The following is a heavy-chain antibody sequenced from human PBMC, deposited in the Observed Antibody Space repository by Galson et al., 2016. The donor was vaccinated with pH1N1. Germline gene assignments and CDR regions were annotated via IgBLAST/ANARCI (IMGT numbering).Heavy chain of an antibody. CDR3: ARSPGYMVTALDN. D-gene: IGHD2-21*02. V-gene: IGHV1-69*13. J-gene: IGHJ4*01. CDR1: GGTFSSFG. CDR2: IIGMFAKT. Sequence: SVKVSCKASGGTFSSFGISWVRQAPGQGLEWMGGIIGMFAKTNYAQKFQGRVTITADELTSTAYMDLCSLTSEDTAVYYCARSPGYMVTALDNWGHGTLVTVSS.